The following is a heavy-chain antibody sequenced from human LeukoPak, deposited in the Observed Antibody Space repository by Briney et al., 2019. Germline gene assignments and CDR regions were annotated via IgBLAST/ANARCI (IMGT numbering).Heavy chain of an antibody. D-gene: IGHD2-21*01. CDR3: ARDGHNYYMDV. Sequence: SETLSLTCTVSGGSISSYYWSWIRQPPGKGLEWIGYIYYSGSTNYNPSLKSRVTISVDTSKNQFSLKLSSVTAADTAVYYCARDGHNYYMDVWGKGTTVTVSS. CDR2: IYYSGST. V-gene: IGHV4-59*01. CDR1: GGSISSYY. J-gene: IGHJ6*03.